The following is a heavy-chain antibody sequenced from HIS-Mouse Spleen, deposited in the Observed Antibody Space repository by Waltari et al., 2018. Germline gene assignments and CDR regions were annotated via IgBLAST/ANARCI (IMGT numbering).Heavy chain of an antibody. CDR2: IYYSGST. CDR3: ARDSWDIVLMVYAGGDAFDI. J-gene: IGHJ3*02. V-gene: IGHV4-39*07. CDR1: GGSISSSSYS. Sequence: LQLQESAPGLVKPSETLSLTCTVSGGSISSSSYSWGWIRQPPGKGPEWIGSIYYSGSTYYNPSLKSRVTISVDTSKNQFSLKLSSVTAADTAVYYCARDSWDIVLMVYAGGDAFDIWGQGTMVTVSS. D-gene: IGHD2-8*01.